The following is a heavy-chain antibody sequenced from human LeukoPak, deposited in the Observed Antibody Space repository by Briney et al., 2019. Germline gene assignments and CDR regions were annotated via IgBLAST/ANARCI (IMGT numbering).Heavy chain of an antibody. J-gene: IGHJ4*02. Sequence: ASVKVSCKASGYTFTGYYMHWVRQAPGQGLEWMGRINPNSGGTNYAQKFQGRATMTRDTSISTAYMELSRLRSDDTAVYYCASGLKGDYDYYFDYWGQGTLVTVSS. CDR2: INPNSGGT. D-gene: IGHD5-12*01. V-gene: IGHV1-2*06. CDR3: ASGLKGDYDYYFDY. CDR1: GYTFTGYY.